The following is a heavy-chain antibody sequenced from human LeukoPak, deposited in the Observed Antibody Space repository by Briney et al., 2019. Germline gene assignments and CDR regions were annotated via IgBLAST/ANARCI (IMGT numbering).Heavy chain of an antibody. CDR3: ARDLDIVGAIGSFDY. Sequence: ASVKVSCKASGYTFTSYAMHWVRQAPGQRLEWMGWINAGNGNTKYSQKFQGRVTITRDTSASTAYMELSSLRSEDTAVYYCARDLDIVGAIGSFDYWGQGTLVTVSS. V-gene: IGHV1-3*01. J-gene: IGHJ4*02. CDR1: GYTFTSYA. D-gene: IGHD1-26*01. CDR2: INAGNGNT.